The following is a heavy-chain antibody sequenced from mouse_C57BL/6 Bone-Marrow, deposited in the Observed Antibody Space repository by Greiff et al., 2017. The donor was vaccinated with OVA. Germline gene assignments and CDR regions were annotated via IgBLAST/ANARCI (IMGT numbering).Heavy chain of an antibody. J-gene: IGHJ1*03. CDR2: IDPSDSYT. Sequence: QVQLKQSGAELVMPGASVKLSCKASGYTFTRYWMHWVKQRPGQGLEWIGEIDPSDSYTHYNQKFKGKSTLTVDKSSSTAYMQLSSLTSEDSAVYYCASFYYYGSSYWYFDVWGTGTTVTVSS. CDR3: ASFYYYGSSYWYFDV. V-gene: IGHV1-69*01. D-gene: IGHD1-1*01. CDR1: GYTFTRYW.